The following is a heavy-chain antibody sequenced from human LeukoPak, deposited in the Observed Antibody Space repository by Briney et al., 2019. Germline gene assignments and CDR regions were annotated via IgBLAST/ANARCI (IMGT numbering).Heavy chain of an antibody. CDR2: MYHTGST. D-gene: IGHD3-9*01. CDR1: GGSITSSY. Sequence: PSETLSLTCTVSGGSITSSYWSWIRQPPGKGLEWIGYMYHTGSTKYNPSLKSRVTISVDTSKNQFSLNLSSVTAADTAVYYCARTGYYSFDYWGQGTLVTVSS. V-gene: IGHV4-59*08. J-gene: IGHJ4*02. CDR3: ARTGYYSFDY.